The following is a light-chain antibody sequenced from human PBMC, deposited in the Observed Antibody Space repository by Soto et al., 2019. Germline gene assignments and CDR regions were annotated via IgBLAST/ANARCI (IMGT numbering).Light chain of an antibody. CDR2: GAS. J-gene: IGKJ2*01. V-gene: IGKV3-20*01. Sequence: EIVLTQSPGTLSLSPGERATLSCRASQSVSSSYLAWYQQTPGQAPRLLIYGASSRATGIPDRFSGSGSGTDFTLTISRLEPEDFAVYYCQQYGSSLGYTFGQGTKLEIK. CDR1: QSVSSSY. CDR3: QQYGSSLGYT.